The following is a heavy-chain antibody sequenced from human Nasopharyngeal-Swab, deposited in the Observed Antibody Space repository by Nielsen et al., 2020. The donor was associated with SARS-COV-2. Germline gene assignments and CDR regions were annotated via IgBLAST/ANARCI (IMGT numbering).Heavy chain of an antibody. J-gene: IGHJ3*01. CDR2: IHYTGNT. V-gene: IGHV4-31*03. CDR3: AREVIEQAVFDAFDF. Sequence: SETLSLTCTVSGGSISSGGYFWSWIRQHPGKGLEWIGYIHYTGNTYYNPSLESRLTISLDTSQNQFSLRLSSVTAADTAVYYCAREVIEQAVFDAFDFWGQGTMVTVSS. D-gene: IGHD3-16*02. CDR1: GGSISSGGYF.